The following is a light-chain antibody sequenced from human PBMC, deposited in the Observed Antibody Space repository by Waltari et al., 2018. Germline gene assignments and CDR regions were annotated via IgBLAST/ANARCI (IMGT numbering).Light chain of an antibody. J-gene: IGLJ3*02. CDR2: YNSDSGK. CDR1: SDFNVGDFI. CDR3: MFWPSNVWV. V-gene: IGLV5-37*01. Sequence: QPVLTQPPSSSASPGESARLTCTLPSDFNVGDFIIYWYQQRPGSPPRFLLYYNSDSGKAQGPGVPSRFSGSKDASANAGILLISGLQSEDEADYYCMFWPSNVWVFGGGTKLTVL.